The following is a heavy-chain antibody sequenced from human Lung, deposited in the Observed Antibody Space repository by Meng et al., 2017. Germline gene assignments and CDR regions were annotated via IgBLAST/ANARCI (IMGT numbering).Heavy chain of an antibody. CDR2: INHSGST. J-gene: IGHJ4*02. D-gene: IGHD4-11*01. V-gene: IGHV4-34*01. CDR3: ARGPTTMAHDFDY. Sequence: QVQLQQCGAGLLKPSETLSLTGVVSGGSFSDYYWSWSRQPPGKGLEWIGEINHSGSTNYNPSLESRATISVDTSQNNLSLKLSSVTAADSAVYYCARGPTTMAHDFDYWGQGTLVTVSS. CDR1: GGSFSDYY.